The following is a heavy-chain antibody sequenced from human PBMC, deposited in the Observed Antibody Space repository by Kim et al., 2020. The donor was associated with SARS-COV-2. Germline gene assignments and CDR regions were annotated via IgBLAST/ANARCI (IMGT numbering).Heavy chain of an antibody. CDR2: SNT. J-gene: IGHJ4*02. V-gene: IGHV5-51*01. CDR3: ARRRAGEFDY. Sequence: SNTRYSPSFQGQVTMSVDKSINTAYRQLSSLRASDTAMYYCARRRAGEFDYWGQGTLVTVSS.